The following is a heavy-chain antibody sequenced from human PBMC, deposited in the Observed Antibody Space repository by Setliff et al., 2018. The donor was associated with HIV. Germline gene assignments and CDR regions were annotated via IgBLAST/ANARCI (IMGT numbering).Heavy chain of an antibody. CDR3: AKDPFPSGSYSG. V-gene: IGHV3-23*01. Sequence: GGSLRLSCAASGFTFSDYDMSWVRQAPGKGLEYVSAISGSADSLHYADSVKGRFHISRDNSKNTLYLQMNSLRAEDTAVYYCAKDPFPSGSYSGWGQGTLVTVSS. D-gene: IGHD3-10*01. CDR2: ISGSADSL. CDR1: GFTFSDYD. J-gene: IGHJ4*02.